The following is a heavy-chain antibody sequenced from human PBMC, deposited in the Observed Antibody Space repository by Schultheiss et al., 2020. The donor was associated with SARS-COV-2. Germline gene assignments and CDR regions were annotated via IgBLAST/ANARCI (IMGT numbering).Heavy chain of an antibody. CDR1: GFTFSSYA. D-gene: IGHD2-8*01. CDR3: ARDRMVYASRANYYYYYMDV. J-gene: IGHJ6*03. V-gene: IGHV3-53*04. CDR2: IYSGGST. Sequence: GESLKISCAASGFTFSSYAMHWVRQAPGKGLEWVSVIYSGGSTYYADSVKGRFTISRHNSKNTLYLQMNSLRAEDTAVYYCARDRMVYASRANYYYYYMDVWGKGTTVTVSS.